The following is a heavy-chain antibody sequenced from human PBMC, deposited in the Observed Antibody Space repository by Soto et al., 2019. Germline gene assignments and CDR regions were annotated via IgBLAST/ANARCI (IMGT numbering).Heavy chain of an antibody. Sequence: QVQLVESGGGVVQPGRSLRLSCAASGFTFSSYGMHWVRQAPGKGLEWVAVISYDGSNKYYADSVKGRFTISRDNSKNTLYLQMNSLRAEDTAVYYCAKAGPGSYSSYYYYYGMDVWGQGTTVTVSS. V-gene: IGHV3-30*18. CDR2: ISYDGSNK. CDR3: AKAGPGSYSSYYYYYGMDV. J-gene: IGHJ6*02. CDR1: GFTFSSYG. D-gene: IGHD1-26*01.